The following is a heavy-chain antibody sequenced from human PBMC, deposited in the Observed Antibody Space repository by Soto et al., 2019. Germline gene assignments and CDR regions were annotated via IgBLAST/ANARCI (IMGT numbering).Heavy chain of an antibody. J-gene: IGHJ4*02. CDR2: INPSSGST. V-gene: IGHV1-46*01. Sequence: QVQVVQSGAEVKKPGASVKVSCKASGYTFTRYYMHWVRQAPGQGLEWMGIINPSSGSTRYTQQFQGRITMTRDTSTSTIYMDLGSLRSEDTAVYYCARGAPLNGDYRYFGYWGQGTLVTVSS. CDR1: GYTFTRYY. D-gene: IGHD4-17*01. CDR3: ARGAPLNGDYRYFGY.